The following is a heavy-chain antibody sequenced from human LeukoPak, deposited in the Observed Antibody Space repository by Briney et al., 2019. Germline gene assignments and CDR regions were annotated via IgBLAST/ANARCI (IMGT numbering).Heavy chain of an antibody. D-gene: IGHD2-2*01. CDR2: VDDSGRT. J-gene: IGHJ4*02. CDR3: ARGLSSTRRESDY. V-gene: IGHV4-59*01. Sequence: GSLRLSCAASGFTFSDYYMSWIRQSPGKGLEWMGYVDDSGRTSYNPSLKSRVTISIDTSKKQLSLRLRSVTAADTAVYFCARGLSSTRRESDYWGQGTLVTVSS. CDR1: GFTFSDYY.